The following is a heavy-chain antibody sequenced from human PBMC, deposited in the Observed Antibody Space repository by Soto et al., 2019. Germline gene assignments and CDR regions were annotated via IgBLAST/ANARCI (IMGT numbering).Heavy chain of an antibody. J-gene: IGHJ6*02. CDR3: ARDRYYDILTGYPQSYYGMDV. CDR2: IIPIFGTA. CDR1: GGTFSSYA. D-gene: IGHD3-9*01. Sequence: QVQLVQSGAEVKKPGSSVKVSCKASGGTFSSYAISWVRQAPGQGLEWMGGIIPIFGTANYAQKFQGRVTITADKSTSTAYMELSSLRSEDTAVYYCARDRYYDILTGYPQSYYGMDVWDQGTTVTVSS. V-gene: IGHV1-69*06.